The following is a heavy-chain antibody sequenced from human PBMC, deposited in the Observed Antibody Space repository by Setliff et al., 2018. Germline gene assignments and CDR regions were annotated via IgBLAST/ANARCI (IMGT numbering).Heavy chain of an antibody. J-gene: IGHJ5*02. Sequence: GGSLRLSCAASGFTFISYAMHWVRQAPGKGLEYVSAISSNGVRLSYADSVKGRFTTSRDISKNTLYLQMNSLRAEDTAVYFCARDVYDFRTGQGGPWGQGTRVTVSS. D-gene: IGHD3-3*01. V-gene: IGHV3-64*02. CDR2: ISSNGVRL. CDR3: ARDVYDFRTGQGGP. CDR1: GFTFISYA.